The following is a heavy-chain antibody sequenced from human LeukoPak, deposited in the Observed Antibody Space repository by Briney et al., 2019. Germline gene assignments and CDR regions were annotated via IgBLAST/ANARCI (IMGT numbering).Heavy chain of an antibody. CDR1: GFTFSSYA. CDR2: ISYDGSNK. V-gene: IGHV3-30*04. D-gene: IGHD1-1*01. J-gene: IGHJ6*03. CDR3: AKNDGNLPYYYYYMDV. Sequence: PGGSLRLSCAASGFTFSSYAMHWVRQAPGKGLEWVAVISYDGSNKYYADSVKGRFTISRDNSKNTLYLQMNSLRADDTAVYYCAKNDGNLPYYYYYMDVWGKGTTVTVSS.